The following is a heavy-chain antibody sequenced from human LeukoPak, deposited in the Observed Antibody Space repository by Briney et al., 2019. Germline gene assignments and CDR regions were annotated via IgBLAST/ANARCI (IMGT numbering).Heavy chain of an antibody. CDR1: GYTFTSYG. Sequence: GASVKVSCKASGYTFTSYGISWVRQAPGQGLEWMGWINPNSGGTNYAQKFQGRVTMTRDTSISTAYMELSRLRSDDTAVYYCARAFGFDWSLDYWGQGTLVTVSS. J-gene: IGHJ4*02. CDR3: ARAFGFDWSLDY. V-gene: IGHV1-2*02. CDR2: INPNSGGT. D-gene: IGHD3-9*01.